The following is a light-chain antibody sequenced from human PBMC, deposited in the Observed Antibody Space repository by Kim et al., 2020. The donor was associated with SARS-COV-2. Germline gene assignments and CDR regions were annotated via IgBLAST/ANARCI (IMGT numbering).Light chain of an antibody. CDR2: QTS. Sequence: DIQMTQSPSTLSASVGDRVTITCRASQTISGWLAWYQQKPGKAPKLLIYQTSTLESGVPSRFSGSASGTEFSLTISSLQTDDFATYYCQHHDGNSWTFGQGTKVDIK. V-gene: IGKV1-5*03. J-gene: IGKJ1*01. CDR1: QTISGW. CDR3: QHHDGNSWT.